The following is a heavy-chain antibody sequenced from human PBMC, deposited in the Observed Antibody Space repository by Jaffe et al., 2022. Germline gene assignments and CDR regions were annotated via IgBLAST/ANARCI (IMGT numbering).Heavy chain of an antibody. V-gene: IGHV4-38-2*01. CDR2: IYHSGST. CDR1: GYSISSGYY. CDR3: ARHNAEYSGYDILYYFDY. D-gene: IGHD5-12*01. Sequence: QVQLQESGPGLVKPSETLSLTCAVSGYSISSGYYWGWIRQPPGKGLEWIGSIYHSGSTYYNPSLKSRVTISVDTSKNQFSLKLSSVTAADTAVYYCARHNAEYSGYDILYYFDYWGQGTLVTVSS. J-gene: IGHJ4*02.